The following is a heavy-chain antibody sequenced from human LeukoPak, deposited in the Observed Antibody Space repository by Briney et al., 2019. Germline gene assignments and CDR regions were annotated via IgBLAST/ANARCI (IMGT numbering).Heavy chain of an antibody. J-gene: IGHJ3*02. V-gene: IGHV5-51*01. D-gene: IGHD4-17*01. Sequence: GESLKISCKGSGYSFTSYWIGWVRQMPGKGLEWKGIIYPGDSDTRYSPSFQGQVTISADKSISTAYMDLSSLTSEDTAVYFCARERTTAPDYDALDIWGQGTLVTVSS. CDR1: GYSFTSYW. CDR2: IYPGDSDT. CDR3: ARERTTAPDYDALDI.